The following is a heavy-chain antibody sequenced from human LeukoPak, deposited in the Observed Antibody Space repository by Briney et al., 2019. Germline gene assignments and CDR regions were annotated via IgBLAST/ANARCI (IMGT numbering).Heavy chain of an antibody. V-gene: IGHV3-23*01. J-gene: IGHJ4*02. CDR1: GFTFSSYA. Sequence: GGSLRLSCAASGFTFSSYAMSWVRQAPGKGLEWVSAISGSGLSAYYAESVRGRFTTSRDNSKNTLYLQMNSLRAEDTAVYYCARDTGYWGQGTLVTVSS. CDR2: ISGSGLSA. CDR3: ARDTGY. D-gene: IGHD4-11*01.